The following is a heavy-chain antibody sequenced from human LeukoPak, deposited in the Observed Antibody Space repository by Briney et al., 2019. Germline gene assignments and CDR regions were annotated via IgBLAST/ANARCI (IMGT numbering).Heavy chain of an antibody. J-gene: IGHJ4*02. CDR3: AKCARYSGYDSDFDY. V-gene: IGHV3-23*01. CDR2: ISASGGST. CDR1: GFTFSSYA. Sequence: GGSLRLSCAASGFTFSSYAMTWVRQAPGKGLEWVSGISASGGSTYNADSVKGRFTISRDNSKNTLYLQMNSLRAEDTAAYFCAKCARYSGYDSDFDYWGQRTLVTVSS. D-gene: IGHD5-12*01.